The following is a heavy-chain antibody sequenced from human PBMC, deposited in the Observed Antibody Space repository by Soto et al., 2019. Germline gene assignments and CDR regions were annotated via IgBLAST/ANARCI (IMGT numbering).Heavy chain of an antibody. V-gene: IGHV3-30*18. J-gene: IGHJ6*02. CDR3: AKEGVSFSTRCSRCYGLDV. CDR2: LSHDGSNK. Sequence: ESGGGVVQPGRSLRLSCAASRFTFSTYGMHWVRQAPGKGLEWVAALSHDGSNKYYAGSVKGRFTISRDNSKNTLYLEMDSLRLDDTAVYYCAKEGVSFSTRCSRCYGLDVWGQGTPVTVSS. D-gene: IGHD2-2*01. CDR1: RFTFSTYG.